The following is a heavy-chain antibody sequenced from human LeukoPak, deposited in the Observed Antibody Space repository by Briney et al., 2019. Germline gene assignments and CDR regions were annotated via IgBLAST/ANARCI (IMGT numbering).Heavy chain of an antibody. Sequence: SETLSLTCAVYGGSFSGYYWSWIRQPPGKGLEWIGEINHSGSTNYDPSLKSRVTISVDTSKNQFSLKLSSVTAADTAVYYCARGANDSSGYYYLRSDYWGQGTLVTASS. J-gene: IGHJ4*02. CDR2: INHSGST. V-gene: IGHV4-34*01. CDR3: ARGANDSSGYYYLRSDY. D-gene: IGHD3-22*01. CDR1: GGSFSGYY.